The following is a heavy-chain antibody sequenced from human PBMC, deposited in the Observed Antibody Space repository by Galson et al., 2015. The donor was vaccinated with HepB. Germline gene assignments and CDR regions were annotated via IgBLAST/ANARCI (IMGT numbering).Heavy chain of an antibody. CDR2: ISYDGSNK. CDR1: GFTFSSYG. CDR3: ANHPGI. Sequence: SLRLSCAASGFTFSSYGMHWVRQAPGKGLEWVAVISYDGSNKYYADSVKGRFTISRDNSKNTLYLQMNSLRAEDTAVYYCANHPGIWGQGTLVTVSS. J-gene: IGHJ4*02. V-gene: IGHV3-30*18.